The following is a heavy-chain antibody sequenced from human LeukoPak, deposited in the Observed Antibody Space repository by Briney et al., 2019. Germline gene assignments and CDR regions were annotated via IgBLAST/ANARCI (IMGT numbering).Heavy chain of an antibody. D-gene: IGHD6-19*01. Sequence: SETLSLTCAVSGYSISSGYYWGWIRQPPGKGLEWIGSIYHSGSTYYNLSLKSRVTISVDTSKNQFSLKLSSVTAADTAVYYCASAIAVAGAFDYWGQGTLVTVSS. CDR3: ASAIAVAGAFDY. CDR1: GYSISSGYY. CDR2: IYHSGST. V-gene: IGHV4-38-2*01. J-gene: IGHJ4*02.